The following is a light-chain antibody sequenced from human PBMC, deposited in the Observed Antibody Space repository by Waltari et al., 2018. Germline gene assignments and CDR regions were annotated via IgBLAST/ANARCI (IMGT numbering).Light chain of an antibody. V-gene: IGKV3-11*01. CDR1: QTMDNL. J-gene: IGKJ4*01. CDR2: DAS. Sequence: EILMTQSPATLPFSPGDRATLSCRASQTMDNLLGWYQQKPGQAPRLLIHDASNRDPGFPARFSGSGSGTDFTLTISSLEPEDFAVYYCQHRVSWPLTFGGGTKVEL. CDR3: QHRVSWPLT.